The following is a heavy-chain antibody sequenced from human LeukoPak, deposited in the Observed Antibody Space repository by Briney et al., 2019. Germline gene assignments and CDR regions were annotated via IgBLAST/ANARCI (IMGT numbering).Heavy chain of an antibody. CDR3: ARGVAISSRGWCDTFDY. CDR1: GCTFSNSA. CDR2: ISTNGDRT. J-gene: IGHJ4*02. D-gene: IGHD6-19*01. Sequence: GGSLRLSCAASGCTFSNSAMYWVRQAPGKGLELVSVISTNGDRTYYADSVKGRFTISRDNSKNTLYLQMGSLRADDMAVYYCARGVAISSRGWCDTFDYWGQGALVTVSS. V-gene: IGHV3-64*02.